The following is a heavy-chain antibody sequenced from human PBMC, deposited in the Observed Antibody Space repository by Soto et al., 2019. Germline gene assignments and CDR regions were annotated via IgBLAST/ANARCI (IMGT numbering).Heavy chain of an antibody. CDR3: ARVMAAAGSLFWFDP. J-gene: IGHJ5*02. D-gene: IGHD6-13*01. CDR2: IYYSGST. Sequence: SETLSLTCTVSGGSISSYYWSWIRQPPGKGLEWIGYIYYSGSTNYNPSLKSRVTISVDTSKNQFSLKLSSVTAADTAVYYCARVMAAAGSLFWFDPWDQGTLVTVSS. V-gene: IGHV4-59*01. CDR1: GGSISSYY.